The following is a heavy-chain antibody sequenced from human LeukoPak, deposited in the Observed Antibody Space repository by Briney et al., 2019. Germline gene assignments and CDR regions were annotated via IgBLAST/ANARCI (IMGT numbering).Heavy chain of an antibody. V-gene: IGHV1-2*02. CDR1: GYTFTGYY. CDR3: ARDPSITMVRGVISYHFDH. D-gene: IGHD3-10*01. Sequence: ASVKVSCKASGYTFTGYYMHWVRQAPGQGLEWMGWINPNSGGTNYAQKFQGRVTMTRDTSISTAYMELSRLRSDDTAVYYCARDPSITMVRGVISYHFDHWGQGTLVTVS. CDR2: INPNSGGT. J-gene: IGHJ4*02.